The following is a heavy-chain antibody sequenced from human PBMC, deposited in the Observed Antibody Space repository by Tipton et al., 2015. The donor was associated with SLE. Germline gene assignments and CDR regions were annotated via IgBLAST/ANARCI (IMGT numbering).Heavy chain of an antibody. J-gene: IGHJ5*02. V-gene: IGHV4-59*01. CDR2: IYYSGST. D-gene: IGHD3-22*01. Sequence: GLVKPSETLSPTCAVYGGSFSGYYWSWIRQPPGKGLEWIGYIYYSGSTNYNPSLKSRVTISLDTSKNQLSLKVSSVTAADTAVYYCARSSGGLFPFDPWGQGTLVTVSS. CDR1: GGSFSGYY. CDR3: ARSSGGLFPFDP.